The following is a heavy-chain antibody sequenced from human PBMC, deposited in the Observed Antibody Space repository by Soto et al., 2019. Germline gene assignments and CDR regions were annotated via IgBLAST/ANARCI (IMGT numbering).Heavy chain of an antibody. CDR3: ARDSPLGYCSGGSCYSLAFDY. CDR1: GYTFTGYY. V-gene: IGHV1-2*04. Sequence: GASVKVSCKASGYTFTGYYMHWVRQAPGQGLEWMGWINTNSGGTNYAQKFQGWVTMTRDTSISTAYMGLSRLRSDDTAVYYCARDSPLGYCSGGSCYSLAFDYWGQGTLVTVSS. J-gene: IGHJ4*02. D-gene: IGHD2-15*01. CDR2: INTNSGGT.